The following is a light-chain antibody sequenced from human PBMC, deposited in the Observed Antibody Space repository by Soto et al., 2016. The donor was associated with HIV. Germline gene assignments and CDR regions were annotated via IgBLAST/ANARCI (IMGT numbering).Light chain of an antibody. V-gene: IGLV3-25*03. CDR2: KDN. CDR3: QSADNSGTYYV. Sequence: SYELTQPPSVSVSPGQTARITCSGDVLPKQYAYWYQQKPGQAPVLVIYKDNERPSGIPERFSGSSSGTTVTLTISGVQAEDEADYYCQSADNSGTYYVFGTGTRVTVL. CDR1: VLPKQY. J-gene: IGLJ1*01.